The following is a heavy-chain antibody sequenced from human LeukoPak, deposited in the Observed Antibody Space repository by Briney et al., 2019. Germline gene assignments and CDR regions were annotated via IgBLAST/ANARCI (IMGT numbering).Heavy chain of an antibody. CDR1: GGNVSSYA. Sequence: SVKVSCKASGGNVSSYAISWVRQAPGKGLEWMGGIIPIFGTANYAQKSQGRVTITADESTSTDYMELSRLRSEGTAVYYCARGRLGYCSSTSCFNFDCWGQQALVTVAS. CDR3: ARGRLGYCSSTSCFNFDC. D-gene: IGHD2-2*01. CDR2: IIPIFGTA. J-gene: IGHJ4*02. V-gene: IGHV1-69*13.